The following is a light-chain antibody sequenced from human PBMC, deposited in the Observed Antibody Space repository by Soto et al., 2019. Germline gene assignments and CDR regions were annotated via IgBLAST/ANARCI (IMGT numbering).Light chain of an antibody. V-gene: IGKV1-5*01. J-gene: IGKJ1*01. Sequence: DIQMTQSPSTLSASVGDRVTITCRASQSISSWLAWYQQKPGKGPKLLIYDASSLESGVPSRFSGSGSGTEFTLTISSLQPDDFATYYCQQYNSYSWTFGQGTKVEIK. CDR1: QSISSW. CDR2: DAS. CDR3: QQYNSYSWT.